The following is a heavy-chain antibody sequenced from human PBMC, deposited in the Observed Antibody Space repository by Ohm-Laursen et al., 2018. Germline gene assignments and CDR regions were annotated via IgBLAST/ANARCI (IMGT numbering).Heavy chain of an antibody. V-gene: IGHV3-7*01. CDR3: AVGDRGTTAVAGDF. CDR1: GFTFSSYS. CDR2: IKPDGSEK. D-gene: IGHD6-19*01. Sequence: SLRLSCTASGFTFSSYSMNWVRQAPGKGPEWVANIKPDGSEKYYVDPVKGRFTISRDNAKNSLYLQMNSLRAEDTAVYSCAVGDRGTTAVAGDFWGPGTLVTVSS. J-gene: IGHJ4*02.